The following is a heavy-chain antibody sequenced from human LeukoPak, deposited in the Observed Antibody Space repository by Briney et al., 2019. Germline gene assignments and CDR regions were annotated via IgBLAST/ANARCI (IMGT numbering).Heavy chain of an antibody. J-gene: IGHJ4*02. CDR1: GFTFSSYA. V-gene: IGHV3-23*01. CDR3: VRDPSNSGWAFDY. D-gene: IGHD6-19*01. Sequence: HSGGSLRLTCAASGFTFSSYAVNWVRQAPGKGLEWVSAITSSYIREHYADSVKGRFTISRDNSKNTLDLQMNSLRADDTAVYYCVRDPSNSGWAFDYWGQGTLVTVSS. CDR2: ITSSYIRE.